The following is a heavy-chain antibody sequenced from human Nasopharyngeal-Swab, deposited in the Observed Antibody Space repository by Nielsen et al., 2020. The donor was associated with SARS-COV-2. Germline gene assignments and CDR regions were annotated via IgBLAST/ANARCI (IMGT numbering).Heavy chain of an antibody. CDR2: ISYDGSNK. CDR1: GFTFSSYG. Sequence: GGSLRLSCAASGFTFSSYGMHWVRQAPGKGLEWVAVISYDGSNKYYADSVKGRFTISRDNSKNTLYLQMNSLRAEDTAVYYCARGTLVGATAKGYYGMDVWGQGTTVTVSS. D-gene: IGHD1-26*01. J-gene: IGHJ6*02. CDR3: ARGTLVGATAKGYYGMDV. V-gene: IGHV3-30*03.